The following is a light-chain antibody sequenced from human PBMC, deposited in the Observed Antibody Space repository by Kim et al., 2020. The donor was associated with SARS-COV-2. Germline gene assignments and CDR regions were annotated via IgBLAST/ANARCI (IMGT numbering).Light chain of an antibody. CDR2: DGS. V-gene: IGKV1-13*02. CDR3: QQFHSFSFT. Sequence: AIQLTQSPSSLSASIGDRVTITCRASQGISNALVWYQHKLGQAPNLLIYDGSLLASGVPSRFSGSGSVTDFTLTISSLQPEDFATYYCQQFHSFSFTFGGGTKVDIK. J-gene: IGKJ4*01. CDR1: QGISNA.